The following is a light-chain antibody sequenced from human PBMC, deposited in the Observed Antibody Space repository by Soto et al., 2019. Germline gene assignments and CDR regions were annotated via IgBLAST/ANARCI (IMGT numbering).Light chain of an antibody. CDR2: GAS. V-gene: IGKV3-15*01. Sequence: EIVMTHSPATLSVSPGDRATLSCRASQTVRDNLAWYQQKPGQAPRLLIYGASTRATGIPARLSGSGSGTEFTLTIDSLQSEDFALYFCQQSNNWPYTFGQGTKLEIK. CDR3: QQSNNWPYT. CDR1: QTVRDN. J-gene: IGKJ2*01.